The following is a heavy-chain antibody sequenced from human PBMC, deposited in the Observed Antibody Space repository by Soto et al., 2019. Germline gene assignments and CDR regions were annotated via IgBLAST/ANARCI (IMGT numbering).Heavy chain of an antibody. D-gene: IGHD2-2*01. CDR1: GFTFSSSE. CDR2: IHPAGQPI. Sequence: EVQLVESGGGLVQPGGSLRLSCVASGFTFSSSEMYWVRQAPGKGLEWVSYIHPAGQPIFFADSVKGRFTISRDNAKKSVSLHMNSLRAEDTAVYYCARRGSTWGQGTMVTVSS. CDR3: ARRGST. J-gene: IGHJ3*01. V-gene: IGHV3-48*03.